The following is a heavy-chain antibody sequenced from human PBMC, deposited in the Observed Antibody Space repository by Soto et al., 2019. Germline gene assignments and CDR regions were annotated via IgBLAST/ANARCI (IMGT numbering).Heavy chain of an antibody. CDR2: ISSSSYI. Sequence: GSLRLSCAASGFTFSSYSMNWVRQAPGKGLEWVSSISSSSYIYYADSVKGRFTISRDNAKNSLYLQMNSLRAEDTAVYYCAFIGEMATLAPFDYWGQGTLVTVSS. V-gene: IGHV3-21*01. CDR3: AFIGEMATLAPFDY. CDR1: GFTFSSYS. D-gene: IGHD5-12*01. J-gene: IGHJ4*02.